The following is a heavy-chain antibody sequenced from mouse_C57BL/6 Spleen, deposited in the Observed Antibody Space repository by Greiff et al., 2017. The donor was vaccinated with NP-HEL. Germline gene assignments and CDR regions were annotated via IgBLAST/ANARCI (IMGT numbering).Heavy chain of an antibody. CDR1: GFTFSDYG. J-gene: IGHJ1*03. D-gene: IGHD2-5*01. V-gene: IGHV5-17*01. Sequence: EVKVVESGGGLVKPGGSLKLSCAASGFTFSDYGMHWVRQAPEQGLEWVAYISSGSSTIYYADTVKGRFTISRDNAKNTLFLQMTSLRSEDTAMYYCARPTIVTHWYCDVWGTGTTVTVSS. CDR2: ISSGSSTI. CDR3: ARPTIVTHWYCDV.